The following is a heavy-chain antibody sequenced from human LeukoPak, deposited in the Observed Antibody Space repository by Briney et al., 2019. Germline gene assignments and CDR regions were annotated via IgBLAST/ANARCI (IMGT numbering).Heavy chain of an antibody. CDR1: GFTFSSYS. CDR3: ARGFPYYDFWSGTPGIDY. V-gene: IGHV3-48*01. CDR2: ITSSGSTI. Sequence: GGSLRLSCAASGFTFSSYSMNWVRQAPGKGLEWVPYITSSGSTIYYADSVKGRFTISRDNAKNSLYPQMNSLRAEDTAVYYCARGFPYYDFWSGTPGIDYWGQGTLVTVSS. D-gene: IGHD3-3*01. J-gene: IGHJ4*02.